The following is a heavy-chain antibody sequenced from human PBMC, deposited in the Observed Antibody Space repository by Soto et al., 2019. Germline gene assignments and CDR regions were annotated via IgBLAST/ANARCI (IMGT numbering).Heavy chain of an antibody. D-gene: IGHD1-26*01. CDR3: ARDVEGGSGSFEEY. J-gene: IGHJ4*02. V-gene: IGHV1-46*01. CDR2: INPSGGST. CDR1: GYTFTSYY. Sequence: ASVKVSCKASGYTFTSYYMHWLRESPGQGLEWMGIINPSGGSTRYAQKFQGRVTMTRDTSTSTVYMEVRSLRSEDTAGYYCARDVEGGSGSFEEYWGQGTLVTVSS.